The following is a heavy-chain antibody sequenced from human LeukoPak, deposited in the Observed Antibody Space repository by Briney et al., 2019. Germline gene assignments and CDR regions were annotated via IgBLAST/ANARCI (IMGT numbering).Heavy chain of an antibody. Sequence: GGSLRLSCAASGFTFSSYAMSWVRQAPGKGLEWVSAISGSGGSTYYADSVKGRFTISRDNSKNTLYLQMNSLRAEDTALYHCARVGVVDSSSYYYYYMDVWGKGTTVTISS. CDR3: ARVGVVDSSSYYYYYMDV. V-gene: IGHV3-23*01. CDR1: GFTFSSYA. J-gene: IGHJ6*03. D-gene: IGHD6-13*01. CDR2: ISGSGGST.